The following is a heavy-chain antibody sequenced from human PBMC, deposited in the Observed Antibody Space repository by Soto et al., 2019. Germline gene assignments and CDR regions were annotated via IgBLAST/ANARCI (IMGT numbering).Heavy chain of an antibody. D-gene: IGHD6-19*01. J-gene: IGHJ4*02. CDR1: DDSFRGAEYC. CDR3: ARGPAYIDGWRTFDL. CDR2: TYYNGDT. Sequence: AETLSLTCTVSDDSFRGAEYCWSCIRQPLGKGPELIGYTYYNGDTKYNPALRSRVTMSEDTSKNQFSLRLSSVTAADTAVYFCARGPAYIDGWRTFDLWGRGILVTVSS. V-gene: IGHV4-61*08.